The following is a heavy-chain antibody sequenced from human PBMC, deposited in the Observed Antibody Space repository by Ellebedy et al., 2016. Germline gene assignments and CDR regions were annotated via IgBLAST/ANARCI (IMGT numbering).Heavy chain of an antibody. J-gene: IGHJ5*02. V-gene: IGHV1-69*10. Sequence: ASVKVSCKASGGTFSSYAISWVRQAPGQGLEWMGGIIPFLGIANYAQKFQGRVTITADKSTSTAYMELSSLRSEDTAVYYCARDSLGTGFDPWGQGTLVTVSS. CDR3: ARDSLGTGFDP. CDR2: IIPFLGIA. CDR1: GGTFSSYA. D-gene: IGHD2-8*02.